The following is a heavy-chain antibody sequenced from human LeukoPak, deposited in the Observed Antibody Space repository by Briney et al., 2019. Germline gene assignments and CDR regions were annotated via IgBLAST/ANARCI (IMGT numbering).Heavy chain of an antibody. Sequence: GGSLRLSCGASGFTFSTSWMIWVRQAPGKGLEWVANLNQDGSEKYYVDSVKGRFTISRDNGRNSLYLQMDSLRVEDTAVYYSVRGLYGYWGQGTLVTVSS. CDR3: VRGLYGY. J-gene: IGHJ4*02. V-gene: IGHV3-7*03. D-gene: IGHD4-17*01. CDR2: LNQDGSEK. CDR1: GFTFSTSW.